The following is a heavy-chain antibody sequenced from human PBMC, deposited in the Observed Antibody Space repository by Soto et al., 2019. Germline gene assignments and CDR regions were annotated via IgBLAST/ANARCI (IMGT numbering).Heavy chain of an antibody. Sequence: SETLSLTCAVYGGSFSGYYWSWIRQPPGKGLEWIGEINHSGSTNYNPSLKSRVTISVDTSKNQFSLKLSSVTAADTAVYYCARGRDYDILTGPADGYWGQGTLVTVSS. D-gene: IGHD3-9*01. CDR3: ARGRDYDILTGPADGY. CDR1: GGSFSGYY. J-gene: IGHJ4*02. V-gene: IGHV4-34*01. CDR2: INHSGST.